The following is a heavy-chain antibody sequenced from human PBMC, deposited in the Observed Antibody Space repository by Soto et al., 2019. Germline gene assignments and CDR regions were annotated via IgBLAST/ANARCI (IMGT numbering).Heavy chain of an antibody. CDR1: GGSISSSY. CDR3: ARHSYCSSICWFDP. D-gene: IGHD2-2*01. Sequence: QVQLQESGPGLVKPSETLSLTCTVSGGSISSSYWSWIRQSPGKGLEWIGYTHDSGSTNYNPSLRIRVTMSVDTSKNQFSRKLSSVTAADTAVYYCARHSYCSSICWFDPWGQGTLVTVSS. J-gene: IGHJ5*02. CDR2: THDSGST. V-gene: IGHV4-59*08.